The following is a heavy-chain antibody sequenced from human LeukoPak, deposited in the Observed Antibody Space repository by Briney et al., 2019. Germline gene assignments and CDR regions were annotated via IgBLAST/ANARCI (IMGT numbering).Heavy chain of an antibody. CDR2: ISDSGGST. CDR1: GFNFRIYA. D-gene: IGHD4-23*01. V-gene: IGHV3-23*01. J-gene: IGHJ4*02. CDR3: AKDSVVPGLADY. Sequence: PGGSLRLSCAASGFNFRIYAMTWVRQAPGKGLEWVSAISDSGGSTFYADSVRGRFTISRDNSKNTLYLQMNSLRAEDTAVYYCAKDSVVPGLADYWGQGTLVTVSS.